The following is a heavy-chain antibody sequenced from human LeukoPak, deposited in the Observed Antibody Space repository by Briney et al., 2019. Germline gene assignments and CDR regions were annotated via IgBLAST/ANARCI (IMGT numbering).Heavy chain of an antibody. D-gene: IGHD6-19*01. CDR2: IYSGDTA. Sequence: TGGSLRLSCAASGFIVTSSYMGWVRQAPGKGLEWVSVIYSGDTANYADSVKGRFTIARDNSKNTLYLQMNSLRVEDTAVYYCARDQYRSGWWFDPWGQGTLVTVSS. J-gene: IGHJ5*02. CDR3: ARDQYRSGWWFDP. CDR1: GFIVTSSY. V-gene: IGHV3-53*01.